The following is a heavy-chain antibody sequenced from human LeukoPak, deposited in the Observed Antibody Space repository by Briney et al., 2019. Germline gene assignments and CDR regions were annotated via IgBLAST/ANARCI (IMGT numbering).Heavy chain of an antibody. J-gene: IGHJ4*02. D-gene: IGHD3-9*01. Sequence: PSETLSLTCTVSGGSISSYYWSWIRQPPGKGLEWIGYIYYSGSTNYNPSLKSRVTISVDTSKNQFSLKLSSVTAADTAVYYCARQNYDILTGYYNVIDYWGQGTLVPVSS. V-gene: IGHV4-59*08. CDR3: ARQNYDILTGYYNVIDY. CDR2: IYYSGST. CDR1: GGSISSYY.